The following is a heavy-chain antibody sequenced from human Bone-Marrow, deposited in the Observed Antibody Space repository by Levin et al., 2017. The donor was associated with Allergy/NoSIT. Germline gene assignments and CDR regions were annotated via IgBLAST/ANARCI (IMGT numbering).Heavy chain of an antibody. J-gene: IGHJ3*02. CDR2: IKQDGSEK. D-gene: IGHD6-13*01. CDR3: AREAWKYSSSWFREAFDI. V-gene: IGHV3-7*01. Sequence: GESLKISCAASGFTFSSYWMSWVRQAPGKGLEWVANIKQDGSEKYYVDSVKGRFTISRVNAKNSLYLQMNSLRAEDTAVYYCAREAWKYSSSWFREAFDIWGQGTMVTVSS. CDR1: GFTFSSYW.